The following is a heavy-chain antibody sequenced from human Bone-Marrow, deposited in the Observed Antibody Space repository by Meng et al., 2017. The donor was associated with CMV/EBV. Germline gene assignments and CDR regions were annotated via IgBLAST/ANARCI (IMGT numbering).Heavy chain of an antibody. V-gene: IGHV1-18*01. CDR2: ISAYNGNT. D-gene: IGHD5-12*01. CDR3: ARKLYSGYEQGSYYYYYGMDV. CDR1: GYTFTNYG. Sequence: ASVKVSCKASGYTFTNYGFSWVRQAPGQGLEWMAWISAYNGNTNYAQNFQGRVTMTTDTSTSTAYMELSSLRSEDTAVYYCARKLYSGYEQGSYYYYYGMDVWGQGTTVTVSS. J-gene: IGHJ6*02.